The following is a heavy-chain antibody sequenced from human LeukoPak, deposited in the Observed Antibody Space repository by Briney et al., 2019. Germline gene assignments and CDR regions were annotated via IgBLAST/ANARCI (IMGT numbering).Heavy chain of an antibody. CDR3: ARGTRYGYRY. J-gene: IGHJ4*02. Sequence: SETLSLTCAVYGGSFSGYYWSWIRQPPGKGLEWIGEINHSGSTNYNPSLKSRVTISVDTSKNQFPLKLSSVTAADTAVYYCARGTRYGYRYWGQGTLVTVSS. CDR1: GGSFSGYY. D-gene: IGHD3-16*02. V-gene: IGHV4-34*01. CDR2: INHSGST.